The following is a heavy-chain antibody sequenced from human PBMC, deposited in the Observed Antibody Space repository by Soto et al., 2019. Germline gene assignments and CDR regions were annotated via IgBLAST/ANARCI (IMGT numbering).Heavy chain of an antibody. J-gene: IGHJ6*02. CDR2: IYPGDSDT. CDR3: ARIPNSSSGYYYYYGMDV. V-gene: IGHV5-51*01. D-gene: IGHD6-13*01. CDR1: GCSFTSYW. Sequence: PGESLKISCKGSGCSFTSYWIGWVRQMPGKGLEWMGIIYPGDSDTRYSPSFQGQVTISADKSISTAYLQWSSLKASDTAMYYCARIPNSSSGYYYYYGMDVWGQGTTVTVSS.